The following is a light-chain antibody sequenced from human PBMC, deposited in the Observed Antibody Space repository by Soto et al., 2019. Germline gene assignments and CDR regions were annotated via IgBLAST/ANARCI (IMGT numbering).Light chain of an antibody. CDR3: QQLNSYPRT. V-gene: IGKV1-9*01. J-gene: IGKJ1*01. Sequence: IQLTPSPSSLSASVVDRVTITCRASQGISSYLAWYQQKPGKAPKLLIYAASTLQSGVPSRFSGSGSGTDFTLTISSPQPEDFATYYCQQLNSYPRTFGQGTKVDI. CDR2: AAS. CDR1: QGISSY.